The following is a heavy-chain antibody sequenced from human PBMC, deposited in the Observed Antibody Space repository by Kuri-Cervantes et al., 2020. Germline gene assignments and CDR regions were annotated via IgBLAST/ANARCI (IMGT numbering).Heavy chain of an antibody. D-gene: IGHD3-9*01. CDR3: ARGRTPLRYFDWLINY. V-gene: IGHV1-18*01. Sequence: ASVKVSCKASGYTFTSYGISWVRQAPGQGLEWMGWISAYNGNTNYAQKLQGRVTMTTDTSTSTAYMELRSLRSDDTAVYYCARGRTPLRYFDWLINYWGQGTLVTVSS. CDR1: GYTFTSYG. J-gene: IGHJ4*02. CDR2: ISAYNGNT.